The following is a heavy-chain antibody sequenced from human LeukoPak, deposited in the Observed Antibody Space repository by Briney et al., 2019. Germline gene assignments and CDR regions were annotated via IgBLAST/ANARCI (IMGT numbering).Heavy chain of an antibody. Sequence: GGSLRLSCAASGFPFSTYWMDWVRQVPGKGLVWVSRINSDGSSTSYADSVKGRFTISRDNGKNTLSLQMNSLRVEDAAMYYCVRAGYRDAYNLWGQGTLVTVSS. CDR1: GFPFSTYW. J-gene: IGHJ4*02. V-gene: IGHV3-74*01. D-gene: IGHD5-24*01. CDR3: VRAGYRDAYNL. CDR2: INSDGSST.